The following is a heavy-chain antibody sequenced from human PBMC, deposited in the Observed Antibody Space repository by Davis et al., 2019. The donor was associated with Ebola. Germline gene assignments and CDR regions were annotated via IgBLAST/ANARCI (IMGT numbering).Heavy chain of an antibody. D-gene: IGHD6-19*01. Sequence: SETLSLTCAVYGGSFSGYYWSWIRQPPGKGLEWIGEINHSGSTNYNPSLKSRVTISVDTSKNQFSLKLSSVTAADTAVYYCARLSGWYVGLFDYWGQGTLVTVSS. V-gene: IGHV4-34*01. CDR3: ARLSGWYVGLFDY. CDR2: INHSGST. CDR1: GGSFSGYY. J-gene: IGHJ4*02.